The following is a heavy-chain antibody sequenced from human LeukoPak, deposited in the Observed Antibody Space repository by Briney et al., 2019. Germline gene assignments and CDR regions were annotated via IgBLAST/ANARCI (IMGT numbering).Heavy chain of an antibody. CDR2: IYYSGRT. V-gene: IGHV4-59*07. J-gene: IGHJ4*02. D-gene: IGHD3-10*01. CDR3: ARTYGSKSNYYFDY. Sequence: PSDTLSLTCTVSGDSISGYYWSWIRQPPGKGLEWIGYIYYSGRTNYDSSLKSRVTIQVDTSKSQFSLKLSSVTAADTAVYYCARTYGSKSNYYFDYWGQGTLVTVSS. CDR1: GDSISGYY.